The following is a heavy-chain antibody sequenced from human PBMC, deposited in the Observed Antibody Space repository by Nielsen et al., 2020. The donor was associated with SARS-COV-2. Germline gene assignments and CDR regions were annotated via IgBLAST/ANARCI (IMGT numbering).Heavy chain of an antibody. CDR1: GGTFSSYA. D-gene: IGHD3-3*01. J-gene: IGHJ3*02. CDR2: IIPIFGTA. Sequence: SVKVSCKASGGTFSSYAISWVRQAPGQGLEWMGGIIPIFGTANYAQKFQGRVTITADKFTSTAYMELSSLRSEDTAVYYCARSDRRSGSDAFDIWGQGTMVTVSS. CDR3: ARSDRRSGSDAFDI. V-gene: IGHV1-69*06.